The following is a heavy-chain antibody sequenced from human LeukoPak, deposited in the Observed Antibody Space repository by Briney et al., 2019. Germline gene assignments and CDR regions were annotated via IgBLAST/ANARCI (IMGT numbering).Heavy chain of an antibody. J-gene: IGHJ4*02. CDR2: IRYDGSNK. CDR3: AKDKEPYYYGSGSYLSH. CDR1: GFTFSSYG. V-gene: IGHV3-30*02. D-gene: IGHD3-10*01. Sequence: PGGSLRLSCAAPGFTFSSYGMHSVRQALGKGLEWVAFIRYDGSNKYYADSVKGRFTISRDNSKNTLYLQINSLRAEDTAVYYCAKDKEPYYYGSGSYLSHWGQGTLVTVSS.